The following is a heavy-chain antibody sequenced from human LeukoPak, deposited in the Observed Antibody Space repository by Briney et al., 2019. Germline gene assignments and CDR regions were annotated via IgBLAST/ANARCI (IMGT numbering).Heavy chain of an antibody. CDR1: GLSFSDYG. Sequence: GRSLRLSCVVSGLSFSDYGMHWVRRAPGKGLEWVAVIWSDGSNKYYADSVKGRFTISRDNSKNTVYLQMNTLRADDTAVYFCASAAGPFDHWGQGTLVTVSS. J-gene: IGHJ5*02. V-gene: IGHV3-33*01. D-gene: IGHD6-13*01. CDR3: ASAAGPFDH. CDR2: IWSDGSNK.